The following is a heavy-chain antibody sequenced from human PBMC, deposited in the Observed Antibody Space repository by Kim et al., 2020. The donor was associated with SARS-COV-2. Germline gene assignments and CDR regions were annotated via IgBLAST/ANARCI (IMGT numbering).Heavy chain of an antibody. Sequence: GSLRLSCAASGFTFSSYWMTWVRQAPGKGLEWVANIKEDGSEKYYVDSVKGRFTISRDNAKNSLSLQMNNLRAEDTTIYYCARQCSGGSCYLSWFDPWGQGTLVTVSS. CDR2: IKEDGSEK. J-gene: IGHJ5*02. V-gene: IGHV3-7*03. CDR1: GFTFSSYW. CDR3: ARQCSGGSCYLSWFDP. D-gene: IGHD2-15*01.